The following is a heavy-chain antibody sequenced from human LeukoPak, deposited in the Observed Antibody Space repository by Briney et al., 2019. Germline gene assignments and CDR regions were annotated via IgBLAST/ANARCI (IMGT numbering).Heavy chain of an antibody. V-gene: IGHV4-31*03. CDR1: GGSISSGSYY. Sequence: SETLSLTCTVSGGSISSGSYYWSWIRQHPGKGLEWIGYIFYSGSPYYNPSLKSRVTISLDTSKNQFSLMLNSVTPADTAVYFCARDGGRRGWFDPWGQGTLVTVSS. J-gene: IGHJ5*02. CDR2: IFYSGSP. CDR3: ARDGGRRGWFDP.